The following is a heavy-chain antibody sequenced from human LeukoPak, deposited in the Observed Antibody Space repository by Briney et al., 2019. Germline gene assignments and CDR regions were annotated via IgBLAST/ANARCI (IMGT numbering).Heavy chain of an antibody. D-gene: IGHD4-17*01. Sequence: PGGTLRLSCAASGFTFSSYAMSWVRQAPGKGLEWVSAISGSGGSTYYADSVKGRFTISRDNSKNTLYLQMNSLRAEDTAVYYCAKVSNYGDYRVGLGYFDYWGQGTLVTVSS. CDR3: AKVSNYGDYRVGLGYFDY. J-gene: IGHJ4*02. CDR2: ISGSGGST. V-gene: IGHV3-23*01. CDR1: GFTFSSYA.